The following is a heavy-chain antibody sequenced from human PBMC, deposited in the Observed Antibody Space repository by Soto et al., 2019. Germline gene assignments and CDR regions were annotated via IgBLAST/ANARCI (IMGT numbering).Heavy chain of an antibody. CDR1: GFTFSSFW. V-gene: IGHV3-74*01. CDR3: ARVAVDRPYNSGLSWFDP. D-gene: IGHD6-19*01. CDR2: VNSAGSRT. J-gene: IGHJ5*02. Sequence: EVQLVESGGGLVQPGGSLRLSCAASGFTFSSFWMHWVRQAPGKGLVWVSRVNSAGSRTAYADSVKGRFTISRDNAKNTLYLEMSSLRGEDTAVYYCARVAVDRPYNSGLSWFDPWGQGTLVTVSS.